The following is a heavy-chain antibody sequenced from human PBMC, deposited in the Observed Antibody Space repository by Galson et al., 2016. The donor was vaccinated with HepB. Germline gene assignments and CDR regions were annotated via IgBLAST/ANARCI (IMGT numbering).Heavy chain of an antibody. CDR3: AGDRVTGTIGTFDY. Sequence: SCKASGYTFTDYYMHWLRQAPGQGLEWMGWINPTTGGTKYVQKFQGRVTMTRDTSISTAYMELSRLKSDDTAVYFCAGDRVTGTIGTFDYWGQGTLVTVSS. V-gene: IGHV1-2*02. CDR2: INPTTGGT. D-gene: IGHD1/OR15-1a*01. J-gene: IGHJ4*02. CDR1: GYTFTDYY.